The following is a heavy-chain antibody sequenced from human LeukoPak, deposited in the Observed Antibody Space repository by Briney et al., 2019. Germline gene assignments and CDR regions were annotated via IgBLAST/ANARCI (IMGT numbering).Heavy chain of an antibody. CDR2: IYYSGST. CDR1: GGSCSGYY. V-gene: IGHV4-59*08. CDR3: AAYSGSYYYAFDI. D-gene: IGHD1-26*01. J-gene: IGHJ3*02. Sequence: NPSETLSLTCAVYGGSCSGYYWSWIRQPPGKGLEWIGYIYYSGSTNYNPSLKSRVTISVDTSKNQFSLKLSSVTAADTAVYYCAAYSGSYYYAFDIWGQGTMVTVSS.